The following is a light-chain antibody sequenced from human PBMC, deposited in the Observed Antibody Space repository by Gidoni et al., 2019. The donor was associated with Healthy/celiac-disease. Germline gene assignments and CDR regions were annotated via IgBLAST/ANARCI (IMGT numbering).Light chain of an antibody. CDR2: SNN. CDR1: SSNIGSNT. CDR3: AAWDDSLNGPGVV. V-gene: IGLV1-44*01. J-gene: IGLJ2*01. Sequence: QHVLTQPPSASGTPGQRVTISCSGSSSNIGSNTVNGYQQLPGTAPKLLIYSNNPRPSGVPDRFSGSKSGTSASLAISGLQSEDEADYYCAAWDDSLNGPGVVFGGGTKLTVL.